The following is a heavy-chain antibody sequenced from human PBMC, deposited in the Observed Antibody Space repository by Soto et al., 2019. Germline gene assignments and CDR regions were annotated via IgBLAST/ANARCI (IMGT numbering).Heavy chain of an antibody. CDR1: GFTFSTYA. CDR2: ISGSGGTT. CDR3: AKAPYNWNFVFFS. J-gene: IGHJ5*02. V-gene: IGHV3-23*01. D-gene: IGHD1-7*01. Sequence: EVQLLESGGGLVQPGGSLRLSCAASGFTFSTYAMGWVRQAPGKGLEGVSVISGSGGTTFYPDSVKGRFTISRDNSNNTLYLQMNSLRAEDTAVYYCAKAPYNWNFVFFSWGQGTLVTVSS.